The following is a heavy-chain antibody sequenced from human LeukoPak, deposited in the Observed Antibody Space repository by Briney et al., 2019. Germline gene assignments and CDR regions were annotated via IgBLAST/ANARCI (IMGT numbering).Heavy chain of an antibody. Sequence: SETLSLTCTVSGGPINSGDYYWSWIRQAPGRGLEWIGYIYYSGSTDYNASLKSRVTISIDTSKNQFSLKLSSVTAADTAVYYCVRPGSGALFGFDIWGQGTTVTVSS. V-gene: IGHV4-30-4*08. CDR3: VRPGSGALFGFDI. D-gene: IGHD3-16*01. CDR1: GGPINSGDYY. J-gene: IGHJ3*02. CDR2: IYYSGST.